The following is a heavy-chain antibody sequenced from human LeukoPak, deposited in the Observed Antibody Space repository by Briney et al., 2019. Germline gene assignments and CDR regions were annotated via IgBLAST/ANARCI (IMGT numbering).Heavy chain of an antibody. V-gene: IGHV1-8*03. D-gene: IGHD3-3*01. CDR1: GGTFSSYA. CDR2: MNPNSGNT. J-gene: IGHJ4*02. CDR3: ATFWSGPR. Sequence: ASVKVSCKASGGTFSSYAISWVRQATGQGLEWMGWMNPNSGNTGYAQKFQGRVTITRNTSISTAYMELSSLRSEDTAVYYCATFWSGPRWGQGTLVTVSS.